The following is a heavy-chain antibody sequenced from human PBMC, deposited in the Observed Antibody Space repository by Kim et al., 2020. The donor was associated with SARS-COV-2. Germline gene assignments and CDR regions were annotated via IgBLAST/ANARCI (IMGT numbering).Heavy chain of an antibody. V-gene: IGHV4-34*01. CDR2: INHSGST. J-gene: IGHJ5*02. D-gene: IGHD3-3*01. Sequence: SETLSLTCAVYGGSFSGYYWSWIRQPTGKGLEWIGEINHSGSTNYNPSLKSRVTISVDTSKNQFSLKLSSVTAADTAVYYCARGFGGVVIMFDWFDPWG. CDR3: ARGFGGVVIMFDWFDP. CDR1: GGSFSGYY.